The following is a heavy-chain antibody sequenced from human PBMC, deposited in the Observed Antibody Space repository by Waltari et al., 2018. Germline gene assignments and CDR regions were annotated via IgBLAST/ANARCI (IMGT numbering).Heavy chain of an antibody. CDR3: AREALYDFWSGYPDY. D-gene: IGHD3-3*01. Sequence: EVQLVESGGGLVQPGASLLLACPALGGSFINYAMNWVRQAPGKGLEWVTYRNQDGSEKYYVDSVKGRFTISRDNAKNSLYLQMNSLRAEDTAVYYCAREALYDFWSGYPDYWGQGTLVTVSS. J-gene: IGHJ4*02. CDR2: RNQDGSEK. V-gene: IGHV3-7*01. CDR1: GGSFINYA.